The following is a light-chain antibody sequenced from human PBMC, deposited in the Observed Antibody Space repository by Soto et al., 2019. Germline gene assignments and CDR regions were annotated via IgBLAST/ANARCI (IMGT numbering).Light chain of an antibody. CDR3: SSYTASSTIV. J-gene: IGLJ1*01. CDR1: SSDVGGFNF. Sequence: QSALTQPRSASGSPGQSVTISCTGTSSDVGGFNFVSWYQQPPGKAPKLMIYDVSHRPSGVSNRFSGSKSGNTASLTISGLQAEDEGDYYCSSYTASSTIVFGTGTKVTVL. CDR2: DVS. V-gene: IGLV2-14*01.